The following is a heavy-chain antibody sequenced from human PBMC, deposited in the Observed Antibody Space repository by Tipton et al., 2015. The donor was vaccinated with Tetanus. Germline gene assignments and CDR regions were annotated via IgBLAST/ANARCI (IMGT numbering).Heavy chain of an antibody. CDR2: IYINGRN. J-gene: IGHJ3*01. D-gene: IGHD2-2*01. CDR1: GDSISSNY. Sequence: GLVKPSETLSLTCTVSGDSISSNYWSWIRQPAGKGPEWIGRIYINGRNNYNPSLKSRVTMSIDTSKNQFSLNLRSVTAADTAVYYCARRSYCSSSRCFDAFDLWGQGTMVTVSS. CDR3: ARRSYCSSSRCFDAFDL. V-gene: IGHV4-4*07.